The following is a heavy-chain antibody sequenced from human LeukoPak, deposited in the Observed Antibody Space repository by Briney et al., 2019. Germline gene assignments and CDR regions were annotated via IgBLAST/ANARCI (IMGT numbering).Heavy chain of an antibody. D-gene: IGHD5-24*01. V-gene: IGHV4-39*07. Sequence: SETLSLTCTVSGGSISSSSYYWGWIRQPPGKGLEWIGSIYYSGSTYYNPSLKSRVTISVDTSKNQFSLKLSSVTAADMAVYYCARLRDGYNFFDYWGQGTLVTVSS. CDR2: IYYSGST. CDR1: GGSISSSSYY. J-gene: IGHJ4*02. CDR3: ARLRDGYNFFDY.